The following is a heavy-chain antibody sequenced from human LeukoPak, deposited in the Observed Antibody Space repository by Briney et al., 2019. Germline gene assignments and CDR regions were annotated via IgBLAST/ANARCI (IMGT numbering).Heavy chain of an antibody. J-gene: IGHJ6*03. V-gene: IGHV3-23*01. Sequence: GGSLRLSCAASGFTFSSYAMSWVRQAPGKGLEWVPAISGSGGSTYYADSVKGRFTISRDNSKNTLYLQMNSLRAEDTAVYYCAKAPVATIGYYYYYMDVWGKGTTVTVSS. CDR2: ISGSGGST. D-gene: IGHD5-12*01. CDR3: AKAPVATIGYYYYYMDV. CDR1: GFTFSSYA.